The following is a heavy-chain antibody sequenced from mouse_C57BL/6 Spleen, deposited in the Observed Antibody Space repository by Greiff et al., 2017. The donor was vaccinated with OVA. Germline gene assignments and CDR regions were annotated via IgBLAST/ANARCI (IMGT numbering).Heavy chain of an antibody. CDR2: INPNNGGT. V-gene: IGHV1-26*01. Sequence: EVQLQQSGPELVKPGASVKISCKASGYTFTDYYMNWVKQSHGKSLEWIGDINPNNGGTSYNQKFKGKATLTVDKSSSTAYMELRSLTSEDSAVYYGARSAQALAYWGQGTLVTVSA. CDR1: GYTFTDYY. J-gene: IGHJ3*01. CDR3: ARSAQALAY. D-gene: IGHD3-2*02.